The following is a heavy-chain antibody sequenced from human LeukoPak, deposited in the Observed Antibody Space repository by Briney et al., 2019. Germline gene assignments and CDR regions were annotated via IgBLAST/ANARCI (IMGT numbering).Heavy chain of an antibody. V-gene: IGHV3-7*01. CDR2: IKQDVTEK. Sequence: GGSLRLSCAASGFTFSSYWMSWVRQAPGKGLEWVAYIKQDVTEKYYVDSVKGRFSISRDNAKNSLYLQMNSLRAEDTAVYYCAKDRLVDSGISGFDYWGQGTLVTVSS. CDR3: AKDRLVDSGISGFDY. J-gene: IGHJ4*02. CDR1: GFTFSSYW. D-gene: IGHD3-10*01.